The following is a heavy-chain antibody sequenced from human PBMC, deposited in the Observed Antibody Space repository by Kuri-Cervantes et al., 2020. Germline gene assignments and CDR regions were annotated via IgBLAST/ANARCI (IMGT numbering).Heavy chain of an antibody. Sequence: GESLKISCAASGFTFSSYGMHWVRQAPGKGLEWVAAISYDGSNKYYADSVKGRFTISRDNSKNTLYLQMNSLRAEDTAVYYCARPKYCSGGSCLLKPSPYYYYGMDVWGQGTTVTVSS. D-gene: IGHD2-15*01. CDR3: ARPKYCSGGSCLLKPSPYYYYGMDV. J-gene: IGHJ6*02. CDR1: GFTFSSYG. CDR2: ISYDGSNK. V-gene: IGHV3-30*03.